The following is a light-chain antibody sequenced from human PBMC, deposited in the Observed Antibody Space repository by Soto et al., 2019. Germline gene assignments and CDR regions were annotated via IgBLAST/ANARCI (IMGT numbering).Light chain of an antibody. V-gene: IGKV1-5*03. CDR2: KAS. CDR1: QSISSW. Sequence: DIQMTQSPSTLSGSVGEGVTITCRASQSISSWLAWYQQKPGKAPKRLIYKASTLKSGVPSRFSGSGSWTEFTLTISSLQTDDFATYYCQHYNSYSEAFGQGPKVDI. CDR3: QHYNSYSEA. J-gene: IGKJ1*01.